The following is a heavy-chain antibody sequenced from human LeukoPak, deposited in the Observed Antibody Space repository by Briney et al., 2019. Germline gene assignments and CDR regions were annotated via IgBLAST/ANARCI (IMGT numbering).Heavy chain of an antibody. Sequence: SETLSLTCAVFGVSFNNNHWSWIRLSPGKGLEYIGEINPGGSINYNPSLKSRVTISADTSKNQFSLNLNSVTAADTAVYYCARGGGISWGQGTLVTVSS. CDR3: ARGGGIS. CDR2: INPGGSI. CDR1: GVSFNNNH. J-gene: IGHJ5*02. V-gene: IGHV4-34*01. D-gene: IGHD3-16*01.